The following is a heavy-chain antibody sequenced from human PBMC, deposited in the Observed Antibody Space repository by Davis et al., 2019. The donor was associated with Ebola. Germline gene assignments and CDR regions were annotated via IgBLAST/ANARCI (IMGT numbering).Heavy chain of an antibody. CDR3: ARVEGGYYDKSGYFDY. J-gene: IGHJ4*02. V-gene: IGHV4-61*05. Sequence: MPSETLSLTCTVSGGSISSSSYYWGWIRQPPGKGLEWIGYIYYSGSTDYSPSLRGRVTISLDMSKNQFSLRLSSVTAADTAVYYCARVEGGYYDKSGYFDYWGQGTLVTVSS. D-gene: IGHD3-22*01. CDR1: GGSISSSSYY. CDR2: IYYSGST.